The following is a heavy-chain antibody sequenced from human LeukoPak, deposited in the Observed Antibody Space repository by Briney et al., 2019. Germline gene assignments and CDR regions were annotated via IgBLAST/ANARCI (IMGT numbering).Heavy chain of an antibody. V-gene: IGHV3-7*01. CDR1: GFTFSSYW. D-gene: IGHD3-22*01. J-gene: IGHJ4*02. CDR3: ARAAGYYDSSGYYYVFDY. CDR2: IKQDGSER. Sequence: AGGSLRLSCATSGFTFSSYWMSWVRQAPGKGLEWVANIKQDGSERYYVDSVKGRFTISRDNAKNSLYLQMNSLRAEDTAVYYCARAAGYYDSSGYYYVFDYWGQGTLVTVSS.